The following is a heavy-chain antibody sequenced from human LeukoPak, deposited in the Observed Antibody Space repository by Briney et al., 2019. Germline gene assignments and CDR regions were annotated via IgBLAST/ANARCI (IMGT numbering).Heavy chain of an antibody. CDR3: ASDYDFWSGRYYYYYMDV. CDR1: GFTFSNAW. D-gene: IGHD3-3*01. J-gene: IGHJ6*03. V-gene: IGHV4-4*02. Sequence: PGGSLRLSCAASGFTFSNAWMSWVRQPPGKGLEWSGEINHSGSTNYNPSLKSRVTISVDTSKNQFSLKLSSVTAADTAVYYCASDYDFWSGRYYYYYMDVWGKGTTVTVSS. CDR2: INHSGST.